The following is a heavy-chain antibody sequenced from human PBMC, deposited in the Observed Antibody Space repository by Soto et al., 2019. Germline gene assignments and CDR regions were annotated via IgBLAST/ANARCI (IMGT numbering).Heavy chain of an antibody. J-gene: IGHJ4*02. D-gene: IGHD2-8*02. Sequence: LGESLKISCKGSGYSFSSHWITWVRQMSGKGLEWMGAIYPGDSDTRYSPSFQGQVTISADKSISTAFLQWSSLKASDTAMYYCARLDLAAGTGAEFWGQGTPVTVSS. CDR1: GYSFSSHW. CDR2: IYPGDSDT. CDR3: ARLDLAAGTGAEF. V-gene: IGHV5-51*01.